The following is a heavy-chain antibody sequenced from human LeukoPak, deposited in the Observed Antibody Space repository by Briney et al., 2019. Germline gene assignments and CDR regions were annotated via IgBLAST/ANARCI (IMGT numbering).Heavy chain of an antibody. CDR1: GFTFSTYW. D-gene: IGHD2-2*01. CDR2: INSDGSST. J-gene: IGHJ4*02. CDR3: ARAKGCSSTSCYSYYFDY. Sequence: GGSLRLSCAASGFTFSTYWMHWVRHAPGKGLVWVSRINSDGSSTSYADSVKGRFTISRDSAKNTLFLQMDSLRADDTAVYYCARAKGCSSTSCYSYYFDYWGQGTLVTVSS. V-gene: IGHV3-74*01.